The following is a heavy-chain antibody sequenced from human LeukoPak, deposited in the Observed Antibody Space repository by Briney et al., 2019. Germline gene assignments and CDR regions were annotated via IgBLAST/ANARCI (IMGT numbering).Heavy chain of an antibody. CDR1: GYTFTSYA. CDR3: ARGPTRPWFDP. V-gene: IGHV1-3*01. J-gene: IGHJ5*02. D-gene: IGHD5-12*01. Sequence: ASVKVSCTAYGYTFTSYAMHWVRQARGQRLEWIGWINVGNGNTKYSQKFQGRVTITRDTSASTAYMELSSLRSEDTAVYYCARGPTRPWFDPWGQGTLVTVSS. CDR2: INVGNGNT.